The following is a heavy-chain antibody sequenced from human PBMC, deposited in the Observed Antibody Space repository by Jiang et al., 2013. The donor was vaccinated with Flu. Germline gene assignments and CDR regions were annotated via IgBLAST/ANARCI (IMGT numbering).Heavy chain of an antibody. CDR3: ALAIDGNFYFDY. V-gene: IGHV5-51*01. CDR1: YMNYW. CDR2: MHPGYSDI. Sequence: YMNYWIGWVRQTPGEGLEWMGIMHPGYSDIKYSPSFQGQVTLSADKSINTAYLQWSGLQASDTAMYYCALAIDGNFYFDYWGQGTLVTVSS. J-gene: IGHJ4*02. D-gene: IGHD5-24*01.